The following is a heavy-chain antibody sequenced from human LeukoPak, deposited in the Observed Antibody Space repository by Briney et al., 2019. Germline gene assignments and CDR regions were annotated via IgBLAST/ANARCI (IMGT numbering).Heavy chain of an antibody. J-gene: IGHJ4*02. CDR1: GFTFSNFV. CDR2: INDNGYNT. CDR3: ASSLEGNFWSGYHF. Sequence: GGSLRLSCSASGFTFSNFVMHWVRQAPGKGLEYVAIINDNGYNTDYAGSVKGRFTVARDNSKNTLYLQMNSLRAEDTAVYYCASSLEGNFWSGYHFWGQGTLVTVSS. D-gene: IGHD3-3*01. V-gene: IGHV3-64*04.